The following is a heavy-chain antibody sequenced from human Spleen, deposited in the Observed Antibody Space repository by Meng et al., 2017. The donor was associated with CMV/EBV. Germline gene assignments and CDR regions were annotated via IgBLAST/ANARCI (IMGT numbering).Heavy chain of an antibody. J-gene: IGHJ4*02. D-gene: IGHD3-3*01. V-gene: IGHV1-2*02. CDR2: INPNSGGT. CDR3: ARDPRDYDFWSGYPLDY. Sequence: GYPFPRYYMPLVRPAPGQGLEWMGWINPNSGGTNYAQKFQGRVTMTRDTSISTAYMELSRLRSDDTAVYYCARDPRDYDFWSGYPLDYWGQGTLVTV. CDR1: GYPFPRYY.